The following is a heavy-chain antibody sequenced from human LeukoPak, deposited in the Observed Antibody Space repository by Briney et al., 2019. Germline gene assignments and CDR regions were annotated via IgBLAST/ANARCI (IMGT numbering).Heavy chain of an antibody. V-gene: IGHV3-23*01. CDR1: GITFCSYG. CDR2: IGGSGANT. D-gene: IGHD3-10*01. J-gene: IGHJ4*02. CDR3: AKDWTHGVQGARGDY. Sequence: GSLRLSCSASGITFCSYGMSWVRQASGKGLEWVSAIGGSGANTYYADSVKGRFTISRDNSKNMLFLQMSSLRAEDTAVYYCAKDWTHGVQGARGDYWGQGTLVTVSS.